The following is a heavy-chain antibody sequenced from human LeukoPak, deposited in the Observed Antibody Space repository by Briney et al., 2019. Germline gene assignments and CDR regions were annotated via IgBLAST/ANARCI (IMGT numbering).Heavy chain of an antibody. CDR1: GVSISSVGYY. CDR3: ARDWPYYYGGSAYYNAFDI. CDR2: ISYSGNT. J-gene: IGHJ3*02. D-gene: IGHD3-22*01. Sequence: SETLSLTCTVSGVSISSVGYYWRWIRQYPGKGLELIGYISYSGNTYYNPSLKSRVSISVDTSKTQFSLNLSSVTAADTALYYCARDWPYYYGGSAYYNAFDIWGQGTMVTVSS. V-gene: IGHV4-31*03.